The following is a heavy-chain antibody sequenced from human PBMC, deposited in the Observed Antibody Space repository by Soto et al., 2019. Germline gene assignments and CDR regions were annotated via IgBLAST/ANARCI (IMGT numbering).Heavy chain of an antibody. J-gene: IGHJ5*02. CDR2: IYYNGNT. CDR1: DGSIRGYF. Sequence: LQTLSLSYTVADGSIRGYFCSWILQSPGKGLEWIGYIYYNGNTNYNPSLASRVTISVDTSKNHFSLKLNSVTVADTAVYYCARGGASSRWLDPWGQGTLVTVSS. V-gene: IGHV4-59*01. D-gene: IGHD3-10*01. CDR3: ARGGASSRWLDP.